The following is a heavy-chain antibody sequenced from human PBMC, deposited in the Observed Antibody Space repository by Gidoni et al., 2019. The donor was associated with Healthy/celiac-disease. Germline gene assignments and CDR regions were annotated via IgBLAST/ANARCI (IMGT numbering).Heavy chain of an antibody. CDR2: ISSSSSYI. D-gene: IGHD2-8*02. J-gene: IGHJ5*02. V-gene: IGHV3-21*01. CDR3: ARVPGGVSWNDVVSRWFDP. CDR1: GFTFSSHS. Sequence: EVQLVESGGGLVKPGGSLRLSCAASGFTFSSHSRNWVRQAPGKGLELFSSISSSSSYIYYADSVKGRFTISRDNAKNSLYLQMNSLRAEDTAVYYCARVPGGVSWNDVVSRWFDPWGQGTLVTVSS.